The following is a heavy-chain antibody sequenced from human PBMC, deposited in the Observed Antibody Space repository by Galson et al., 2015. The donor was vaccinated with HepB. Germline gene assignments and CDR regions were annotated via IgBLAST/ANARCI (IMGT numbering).Heavy chain of an antibody. CDR2: ISASGASI. V-gene: IGHV3-23*01. J-gene: IGHJ4*02. CDR3: AKARPYDDYDYIDY. CDR1: GFTFSTYP. Sequence: SLRLSCAASGFTFSTYPMIWVRQAPGKGLEWVSSISASGASIYYADSVKGRFTTSRDNSKNTLYLQVNSLRAEDTAVYYCAKARPYDDYDYIDYWGRGTLVTVSS. D-gene: IGHD4-17*01.